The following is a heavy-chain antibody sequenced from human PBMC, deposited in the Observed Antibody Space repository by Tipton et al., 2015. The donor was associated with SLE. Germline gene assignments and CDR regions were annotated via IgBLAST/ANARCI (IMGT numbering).Heavy chain of an antibody. Sequence: TLSLTCTVSGGSVTTYYWSWIRQSPGKKLEWIGYMYYTGFTKFNPSLVSRVAISVNTSKNQFSLRLSSMTAADTAVYYCARSSSGYYVDCWGQRPLVTVSS. CDR3: ARSSSGYYVDC. D-gene: IGHD3-22*01. J-gene: IGHJ4*02. CDR1: GGSVTTYY. V-gene: IGHV4-59*02. CDR2: MYYTGFT.